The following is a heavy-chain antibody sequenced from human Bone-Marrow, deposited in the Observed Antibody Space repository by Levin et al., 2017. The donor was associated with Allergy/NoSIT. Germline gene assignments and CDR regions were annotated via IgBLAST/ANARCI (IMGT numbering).Heavy chain of an antibody. CDR2: ISSRSTYI. Sequence: KSGGSLRLSCAASGFTFSAYTMNWVRQAPGKGLEWVACISSRSTYIYYADSLKGRFTVSRDNAKNSLYLEMNSLRVQDTAVYYCSRERSAEIPEDYYYYGMDVWGQGPTVTVSS. J-gene: IGHJ6*02. V-gene: IGHV3-21*01. D-gene: IGHD1-14*01. CDR3: SRERSAEIPEDYYYYGMDV. CDR1: GFTFSAYT.